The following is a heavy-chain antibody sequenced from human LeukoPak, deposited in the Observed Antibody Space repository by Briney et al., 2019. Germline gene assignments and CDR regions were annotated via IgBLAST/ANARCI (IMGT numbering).Heavy chain of an antibody. CDR3: AKECDSSGYCFFDY. Sequence: GGSLRLSCAASGFTFSNYAMSWVRQAPGQGLEWVSAISGSGGSGSGGSSYYADSVKGRFTISRDNSKNTLYLQMNSLRAEDTAVYYCAKECDSSGYCFFDYWGQGTLVTVSS. J-gene: IGHJ4*02. CDR2: ISGSGGSGSGGSS. CDR1: GFTFSNYA. V-gene: IGHV3-23*01. D-gene: IGHD3-22*01.